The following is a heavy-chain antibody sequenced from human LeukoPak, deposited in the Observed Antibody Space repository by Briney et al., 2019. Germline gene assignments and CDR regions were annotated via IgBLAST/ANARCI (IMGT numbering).Heavy chain of an antibody. CDR2: IWYDGSNK. Sequence: GRPLRLSCAASGFTFSSYGMHWVRQAPGKGLEWVAVIWYDGSNKYYADSVKGQFTISRDNSKNTLYLQMNSLRAEDTAVYYCARGPIGGNWFDPWGQGTPVTVSS. CDR3: ARGPIGGNWFDP. J-gene: IGHJ5*02. D-gene: IGHD3-10*01. CDR1: GFTFSSYG. V-gene: IGHV3-33*01.